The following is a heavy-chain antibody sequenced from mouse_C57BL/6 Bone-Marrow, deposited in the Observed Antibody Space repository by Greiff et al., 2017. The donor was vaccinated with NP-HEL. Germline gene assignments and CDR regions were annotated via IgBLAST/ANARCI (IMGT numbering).Heavy chain of an antibody. CDR3: ARHDTTPFAY. D-gene: IGHD1-1*01. J-gene: IGHJ3*01. Sequence: EVMLVESGGGLVKPGGSLKRWWEEDGGRGRRKTREGGGEKREKTGGVVATISGGGGNTYYPDSVKGRFTISRDNAKNTLYLQMSSLRSEDTALYYCARHDTTPFAYWGQGTLVTVSA. CDR2: ISGGGGNT. CDR1: GGRGRRKT. V-gene: IGHV5-9*01.